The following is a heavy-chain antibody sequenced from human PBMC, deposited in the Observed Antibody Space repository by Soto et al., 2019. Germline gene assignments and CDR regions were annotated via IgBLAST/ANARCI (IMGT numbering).Heavy chain of an antibody. CDR1: GGSFSGYY. V-gene: IGHV4-34*01. CDR3: ARSSWGESFYYYYGMDV. CDR2: INHSGST. J-gene: IGHJ6*02. D-gene: IGHD3-16*01. Sequence: PSETLSLTCAVYGGSFSGYYWSWIRQPPGKGLEWIGEINHSGSTNYNPSLKSRVTISVDTSKNQFSLKLSSVTAADTAVYYCARSSWGESFYYYYGMDVWGQGTTVTVSS.